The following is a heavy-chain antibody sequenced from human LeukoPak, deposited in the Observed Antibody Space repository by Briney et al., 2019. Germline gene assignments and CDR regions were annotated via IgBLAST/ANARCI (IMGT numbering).Heavy chain of an antibody. D-gene: IGHD4-17*01. CDR2: TRNKANSYTT. Sequence: PGGALRLSCAASGFTFSDHHMYWVRQAPGKGLEWVGRTRNKANSYTTEYAASVKGRFTISRDDSKNSLYLQMNSLKTEDTAVYYCARSYGDYFDYWGQGTLVTVSS. V-gene: IGHV3-72*01. CDR3: ARSYGDYFDY. J-gene: IGHJ4*02. CDR1: GFTFSDHH.